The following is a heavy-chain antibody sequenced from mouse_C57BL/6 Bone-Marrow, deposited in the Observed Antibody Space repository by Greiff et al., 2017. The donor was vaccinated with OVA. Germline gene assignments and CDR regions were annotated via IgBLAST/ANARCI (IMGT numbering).Heavy chain of an antibody. CDR3: AREEPLYYAMDY. Sequence: QVQLQQSGAELARPEASVKLSCKASGYTFTSYGISWVKQRTGQGLEWIGEIYPRSGNTYYNEKFKGKATLTADKSSSTAYMELRSLTSEDSAVYFCAREEPLYYAMDYWGQGTSVTVSS. J-gene: IGHJ4*01. CDR2: IYPRSGNT. CDR1: GYTFTSYG. D-gene: IGHD6-1*01. V-gene: IGHV1-81*01.